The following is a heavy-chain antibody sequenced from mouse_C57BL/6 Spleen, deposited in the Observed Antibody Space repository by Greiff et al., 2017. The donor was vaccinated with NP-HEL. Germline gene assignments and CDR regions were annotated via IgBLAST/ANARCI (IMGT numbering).Heavy chain of an antibody. J-gene: IGHJ3*01. CDR1: GYSFTSYY. V-gene: IGHV1-66*01. CDR2: IYPGSGNT. D-gene: IGHD2-4*01. CDR3: ARGEDYGAY. Sequence: QVQLKQSGPELVKPGASVKISCKASGYSFTSYYIHWVKQRPGQGLEWIGWIYPGSGNTKYNEKFKGKATLTADTSSSTAYMQLSSLTSEDSAVYYCARGEDYGAYWGQGTLVTVSA.